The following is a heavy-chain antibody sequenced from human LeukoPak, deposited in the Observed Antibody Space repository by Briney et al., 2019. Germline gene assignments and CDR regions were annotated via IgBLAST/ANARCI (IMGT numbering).Heavy chain of an antibody. D-gene: IGHD6-19*01. J-gene: IGHJ1*01. Sequence: GASVKVSCKASGYTFTSYAMHWVRQAPGQRLEWMGWINAGNGNTKYSQKFQGRVTITRDTSASTAYMELSSLRSEDTAVYYCARDSSGWPPRQFQHWGQGTLVTVPS. V-gene: IGHV1-3*01. CDR1: GYTFTSYA. CDR3: ARDSSGWPPRQFQH. CDR2: INAGNGNT.